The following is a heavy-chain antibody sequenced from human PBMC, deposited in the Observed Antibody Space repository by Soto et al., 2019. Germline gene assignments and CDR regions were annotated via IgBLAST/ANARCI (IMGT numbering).Heavy chain of an antibody. CDR2: IYYSGST. V-gene: IGHV4-59*01. Sequence: PSETLSLTCTVSGCSISSYYWSWIRQPPGKGLEWIGYIYYSGSTNYNPSLKSRVTISVDTSKNQFSLKLSSVTAADTAVYYCARVNIGDQHGTFDYWGQGTLVTVSS. J-gene: IGHJ4*02. CDR1: GCSISSYY. D-gene: IGHD4-17*01. CDR3: ARVNIGDQHGTFDY.